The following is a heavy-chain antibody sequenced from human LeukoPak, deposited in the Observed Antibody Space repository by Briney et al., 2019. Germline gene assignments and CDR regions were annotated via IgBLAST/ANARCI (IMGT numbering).Heavy chain of an antibody. V-gene: IGHV3-21*01. CDR3: AGDILTGYYSSAAFDI. CDR1: GFTFSSYS. Sequence: GGSLRLSCAASGFTFSSYSMNWVRQAPGKGLEWVSSISSSSYIYYAGSVKGRFTISRDNAKNSLYLQMNSLRAEDTAVYYCAGDILTGYYSSAAFDIWGQGTMVTVSS. J-gene: IGHJ3*02. D-gene: IGHD3-9*01. CDR2: ISSSSYI.